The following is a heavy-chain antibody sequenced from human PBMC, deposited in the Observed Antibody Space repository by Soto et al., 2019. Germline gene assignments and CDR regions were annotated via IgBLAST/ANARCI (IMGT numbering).Heavy chain of an antibody. J-gene: IGHJ6*02. CDR1: GFTFSSYG. D-gene: IGHD2-15*01. V-gene: IGHV3-33*01. Sequence: QVQLVESGGGVVQPGRSLRLSCAASGFTFSSYGMHWVRQAPGKGLEWVAVIWYDGTNKYYADSVKGRFTISRDNSKNTLYLQMNSLRAEDTAVYYCARGGSEGHYYYNDLDVWGQGTTVTVSS. CDR3: ARGGSEGHYYYNDLDV. CDR2: IWYDGTNK.